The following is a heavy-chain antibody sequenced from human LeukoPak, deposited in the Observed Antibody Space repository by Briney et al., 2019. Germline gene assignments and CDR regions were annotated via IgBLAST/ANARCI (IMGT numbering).Heavy chain of an antibody. Sequence: GGSLVPSCAASGFTFSSYAMSWVRQAPGKGLGRVSIFYNGGRTFYAPSVKGRVTISRDNSKNTLYLQMNSLRAEDTAVYYCAKLSMVSYYFGHWGQGTLVTVSS. CDR2: FYNGGRT. CDR3: AKLSMVSYYFGH. D-gene: IGHD3-10*01. CDR1: GFTFSSYA. V-gene: IGHV3-23*03. J-gene: IGHJ4*02.